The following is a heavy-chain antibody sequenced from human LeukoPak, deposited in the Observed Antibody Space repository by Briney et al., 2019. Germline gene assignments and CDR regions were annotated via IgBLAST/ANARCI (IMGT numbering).Heavy chain of an antibody. Sequence: PSQTLSLTCTVSGGSISSGDYYWSWIRQPPGKGLEWIEYIYYSGSTYYNPSLKSRVTISVDTSKNQFSLKLSSVTAADTAVYYCAREIFGVVIAGGPYYYYYMDVWGKGTTVTVSS. J-gene: IGHJ6*03. CDR1: GGSISSGDYY. V-gene: IGHV4-30-4*08. D-gene: IGHD3-3*01. CDR2: IYYSGST. CDR3: AREIFGVVIAGGPYYYYYMDV.